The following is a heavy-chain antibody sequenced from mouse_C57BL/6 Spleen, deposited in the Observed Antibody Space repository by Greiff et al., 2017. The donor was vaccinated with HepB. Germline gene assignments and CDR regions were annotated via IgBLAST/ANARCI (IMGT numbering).Heavy chain of an antibody. D-gene: IGHD2-3*01. CDR2: IHPNSGST. CDR3: ARMGIDGYYDYYAMDY. V-gene: IGHV1-64*01. CDR1: GYTFTSYW. J-gene: IGHJ4*01. Sequence: QVQLKESGAELVKPGASVKLSCKASGYTFTSYWMHWVKQRPGQGLEWIGMIHPNSGSTNYNEKFKSKATLTVDKSSSTAYMQLSSLTSEDSAVYYCARMGIDGYYDYYAMDYWGQGTSVTVSS.